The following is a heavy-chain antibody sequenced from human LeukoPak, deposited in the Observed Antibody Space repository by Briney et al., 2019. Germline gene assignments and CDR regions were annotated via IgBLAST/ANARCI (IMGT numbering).Heavy chain of an antibody. J-gene: IGHJ1*01. D-gene: IGHD2-2*02. CDR3: ARESGSGYCSSTSCYTLYGYFQH. Sequence: SVKVSCKASGGTFSSYAISWVRQAPGQGLEWMGGIIPIFGTANYAQKFQGRVTITADESTSTAYMELSSLRSEDTAVYYCARESGSGYCSSTSCYTLYGYFQHWGQGTLVTVSS. CDR2: IIPIFGTA. V-gene: IGHV1-69*13. CDR1: GGTFSSYA.